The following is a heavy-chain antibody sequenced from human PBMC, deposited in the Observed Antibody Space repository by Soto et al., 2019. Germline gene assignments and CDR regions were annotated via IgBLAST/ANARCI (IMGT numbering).Heavy chain of an antibody. CDR1: GFTFPDYP. CDR3: TRGGGGFWSGYTTGV. J-gene: IGHJ6*01. CDR2: IKSNAFGVTS. V-gene: IGHV3-49*03. D-gene: IGHD3-3*01. Sequence: HPGGSLRLSCTTSGFTFPDYPMSWFRQAPGKGLEWVGFIKSNAFGVTSECAPSAKGRFTISKDDPRNNAQLQMDSLKLENTAVYYCTRGGGGFWSGYTTGVWGQGTTVTVSS.